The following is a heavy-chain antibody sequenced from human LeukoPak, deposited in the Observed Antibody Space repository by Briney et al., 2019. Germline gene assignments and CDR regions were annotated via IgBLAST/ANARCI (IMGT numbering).Heavy chain of an antibody. CDR3: ARLTMVRGVDY. J-gene: IGHJ4*02. D-gene: IGHD3-10*01. Sequence: GGSLRLSCAASGFIFRSYSMNWVRQAPGKGLEWVSSISSSSSYIYYADSVKGRFTISRDNAKNSLYLQMNSLRAEDTAVYYCARLTMVRGVDYWGQGTLVTVSS. CDR2: ISSSSSYI. V-gene: IGHV3-21*01. CDR1: GFIFRSYS.